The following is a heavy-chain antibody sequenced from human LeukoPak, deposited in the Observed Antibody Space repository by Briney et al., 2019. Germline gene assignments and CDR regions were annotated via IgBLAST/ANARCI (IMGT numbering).Heavy chain of an antibody. CDR3: AKDPSFESDYGSGIFGY. CDR1: GFPFSSYA. V-gene: IGHV3-23*01. CDR2: ISGSGGST. Sequence: PGGSLRLSCAASGFPFSSYAMYWVRHAPGKGLVWVSAISGSGGSTYYADSVKGRFTISRDNSKNTLYLQMNSLRAEDAAVYYCAKDPSFESDYGSGIFGYWGQGTLVTVSS. J-gene: IGHJ4*02. D-gene: IGHD3-10*01.